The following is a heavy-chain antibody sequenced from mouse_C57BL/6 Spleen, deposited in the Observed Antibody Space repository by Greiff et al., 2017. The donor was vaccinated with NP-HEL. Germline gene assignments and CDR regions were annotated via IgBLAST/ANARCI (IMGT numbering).Heavy chain of an antibody. CDR3: GYGNYGYFDV. Sequence: VQLQQSGPELVKPGASVKISCKASGYSFTSYYIHWVKQRPGQGLEWIGWIYPGSGNTKYNEKFKGKATLTADTSSSTAYMQLSSLTSEDSAVYYCGYGNYGYFDVWGTGTTVTVSS. J-gene: IGHJ1*03. V-gene: IGHV1-66*01. CDR2: IYPGSGNT. D-gene: IGHD2-1*01. CDR1: GYSFTSYY.